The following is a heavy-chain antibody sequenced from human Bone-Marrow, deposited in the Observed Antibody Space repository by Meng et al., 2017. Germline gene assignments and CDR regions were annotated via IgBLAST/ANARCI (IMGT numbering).Heavy chain of an antibody. Sequence: ASVKVSCKVSGYTLTELSMHWVRQAPGKGLEWMGGLDPEDGETIYAQKFQGRVTMTEDTSTDTAYMELSSLRSEDTAVYYCARDGEMATYSDYWGQGTLVTVSS. J-gene: IGHJ4*02. CDR3: ARDGEMATYSDY. CDR2: LDPEDGET. V-gene: IGHV1-24*01. D-gene: IGHD5-24*01. CDR1: GYTLTELS.